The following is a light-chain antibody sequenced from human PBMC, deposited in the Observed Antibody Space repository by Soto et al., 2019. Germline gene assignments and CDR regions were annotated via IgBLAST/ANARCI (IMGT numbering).Light chain of an antibody. CDR2: AAS. J-gene: IGKJ4*01. CDR3: QKYNSAPLT. Sequence: DIQMTQSASSVSASLGDRVTITCRASQGIGVYLAWFQQKPGNVPKLLIYAASTLQSGVPSRFSGSGSGTDFTLTINSLQPEDVATYYCQKYNSAPLTFGGGTKVEIK. CDR1: QGIGVY. V-gene: IGKV1-27*01.